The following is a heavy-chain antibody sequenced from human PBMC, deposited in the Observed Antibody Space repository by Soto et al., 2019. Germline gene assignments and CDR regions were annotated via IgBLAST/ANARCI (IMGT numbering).Heavy chain of an antibody. D-gene: IGHD6-13*01. V-gene: IGHV3-30*18. Sequence: GGSLRLSCAASGFTFSNYGMHWVRQAPGKGLEWVAVISYDGSNKYYADSVKGRFTISRDNSKNTLYLQMNSLRAEDTAVYYCAKDLIAAAGAFDIWGQGTMVTVSS. CDR2: ISYDGSNK. CDR3: AKDLIAAAGAFDI. CDR1: GFTFSNYG. J-gene: IGHJ3*02.